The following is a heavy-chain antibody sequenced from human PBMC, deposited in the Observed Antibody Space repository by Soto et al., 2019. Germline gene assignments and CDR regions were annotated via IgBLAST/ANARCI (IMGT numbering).Heavy chain of an antibody. D-gene: IGHD3-9*01. Sequence: EVQLLESGGGLVQPGGSLRLSCAASGFTFSNYAMSWVRQAPGQGLEWVSAVSGTGGSTNYADSVKGRFPISRDNSKNTLYLQMDSLRAEDTAVYYCAKGSILTGYCFWGQGTLVTVSS. CDR2: VSGTGGST. V-gene: IGHV3-23*01. J-gene: IGHJ4*02. CDR3: AKGSILTGYCF. CDR1: GFTFSNYA.